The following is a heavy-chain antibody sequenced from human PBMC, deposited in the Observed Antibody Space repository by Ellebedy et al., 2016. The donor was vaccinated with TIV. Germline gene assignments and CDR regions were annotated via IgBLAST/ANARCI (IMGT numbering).Heavy chain of an antibody. CDR2: IYHSGST. D-gene: IGHD3-10*02. Sequence: MPGGSLRLSCSVSGASISSYYWSWIRQPPGKGLEWIGYIYHSGSTRYNYSLESRATISVETSKNQFSLKLNSVTAADKAVYYCARYVRGGIDYWGRGTLVTVSS. J-gene: IGHJ4*02. CDR3: ARYVRGGIDY. CDR1: GASISSYY. V-gene: IGHV4-59*08.